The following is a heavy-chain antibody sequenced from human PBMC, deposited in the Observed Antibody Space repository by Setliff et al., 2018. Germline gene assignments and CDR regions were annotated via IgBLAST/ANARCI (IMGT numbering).Heavy chain of an antibody. V-gene: IGHV1-3*01. D-gene: IGHD3-22*01. Sequence: GASVKVSCKASGYTFTSYAMHWVRQAPGQRLEWMGWINAGDGNTKYSQKFQGRVTITRDTSASTAYMELSSLRSEDTAVYYCARGVDSSGFFSFDYWGQGTLVTVSS. CDR3: ARGVDSSGFFSFDY. J-gene: IGHJ4*02. CDR2: INAGDGNT. CDR1: GYTFTSYA.